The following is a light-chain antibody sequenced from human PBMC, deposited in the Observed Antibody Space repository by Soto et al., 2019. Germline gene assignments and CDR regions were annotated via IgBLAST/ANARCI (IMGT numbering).Light chain of an antibody. CDR2: DAS. Sequence: DIQVTQSTSTLSASVGDRVTISCRASQNIDSWLAWYQQKPGKAPKLLIYDASSLESGVPSRFSGSGSGTEFTLTISSLQPDDFATYYCQQYNSYPYSFGPGTKVDIK. CDR1: QNIDSW. J-gene: IGKJ3*01. CDR3: QQYNSYPYS. V-gene: IGKV1-5*01.